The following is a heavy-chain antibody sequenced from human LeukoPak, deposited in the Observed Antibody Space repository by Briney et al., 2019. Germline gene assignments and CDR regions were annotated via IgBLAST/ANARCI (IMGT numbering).Heavy chain of an antibody. CDR1: GFTFGNYW. Sequence: GGSLTLSCAASGFTFGNYWVTWVRQAPGKGLEWLAHIKEDGSETASVDPVRGRFTISRDNAKNSLYLQMTSLRDEDTAVYYCARDGGFHLFEYWGQGTLVSVPS. D-gene: IGHD3-16*01. CDR2: IKEDGSET. CDR3: ARDGGFHLFEY. V-gene: IGHV3-7*01. J-gene: IGHJ4*02.